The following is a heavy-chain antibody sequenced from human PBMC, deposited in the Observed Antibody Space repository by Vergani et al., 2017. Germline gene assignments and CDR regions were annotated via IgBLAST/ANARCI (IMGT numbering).Heavy chain of an antibody. CDR2: IYLNDDK. Sequence: QITLKESGPTLVKPTQTLTLTCTFSGFSLNTRGVRVAWVRQPPGKALDWLALIYLNDDKHYSPSLNNRVTITKDTSKNQVVLTMTNMDYVDTGTYYCVYRKTECGITGCFYPFYYYYYMDVWGKETTVIVSS. V-gene: IGHV2-5*04. D-gene: IGHD1-7*01. CDR1: GFSLNTRGVR. CDR3: VYRKTECGITGCFYPFYYYYYMDV. J-gene: IGHJ6*03.